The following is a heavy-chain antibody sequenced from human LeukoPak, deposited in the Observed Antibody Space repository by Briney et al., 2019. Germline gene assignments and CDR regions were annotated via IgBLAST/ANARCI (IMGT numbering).Heavy chain of an antibody. V-gene: IGHV5-51*01. J-gene: IGHJ3*02. CDR2: IYPGDSDI. CDR3: ASGDCSSTSCYDAFDI. CDR1: GYSFTSYX. Sequence: GYSFTSYXXXXXRQMXGKGXXXXXXIYPGDSDIRYSPSFQGQVTISADKSISTAYLQWSSLKASDTAMYYCASGDCSSTSCYDAFDIWGQGTMVTVSS. D-gene: IGHD2-2*01.